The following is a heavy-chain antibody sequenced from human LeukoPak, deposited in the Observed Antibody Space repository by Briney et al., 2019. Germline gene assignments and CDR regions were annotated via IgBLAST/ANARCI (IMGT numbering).Heavy chain of an antibody. CDR2: IYYSGTT. CDR1: GGSISSSSYY. D-gene: IGHD3-16*02. CDR3: ARLGGYHDPPDY. V-gene: IGHV4-39*01. Sequence: SETLSLTCTISGGSISSSSYYWAWIRQPPGKGLEWIGSIYYSGTTNDNPSLKSRVTISVDTSKNQFSLKLRSVTAADTAVYYCARLGGYHDPPDYWGQGTLVTVSS. J-gene: IGHJ4*02.